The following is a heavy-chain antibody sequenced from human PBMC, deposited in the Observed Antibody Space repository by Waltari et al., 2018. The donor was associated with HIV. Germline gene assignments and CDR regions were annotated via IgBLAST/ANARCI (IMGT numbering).Heavy chain of an antibody. CDR1: GGSISSSNYY. CDR2: VFLSEST. V-gene: IGHV4-61*02. Sequence: QVQLQESGPGLVKSSQTLSLTCTVSGGSISSSNYYWSWIRRPAGKGLDWIGRVFLSESTNYNPSLKSRISMSIDPAKNQFSLNLRSVTAEDTATSFCARRYCGRACNDFYYFDLWGRGTLVTVSS. D-gene: IGHD2-21*01. CDR3: ARRYCGRACNDFYYFDL. J-gene: IGHJ2*01.